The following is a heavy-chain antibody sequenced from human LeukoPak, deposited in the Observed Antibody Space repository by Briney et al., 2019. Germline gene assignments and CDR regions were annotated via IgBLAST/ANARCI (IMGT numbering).Heavy chain of an antibody. CDR1: GGSIISSDYH. D-gene: IGHD6-19*01. CDR2: IYHSGST. V-gene: IGHV4-39*07. J-gene: IGHJ4*02. CDR3: ASAVAGTLDY. Sequence: PSETLSLTCTVSGGSIISSDYHWGWVRQPPGKGLEWIGEIYHSGSTNYNPSLKSRVTISVDKSKNQFSLKLSSVTAADTAVYYCASAVAGTLDYWGQGTLVTVSS.